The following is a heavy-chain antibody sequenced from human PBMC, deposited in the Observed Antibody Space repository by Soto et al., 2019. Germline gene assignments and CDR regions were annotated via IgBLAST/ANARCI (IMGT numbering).Heavy chain of an antibody. CDR2: IWYDGSNK. J-gene: IGHJ3*02. D-gene: IGHD2-2*01. CDR1: GFTFSSYG. V-gene: IGHV3-33*01. Sequence: GGSLRLSCAASGFTFSSYGMHWVRQAPGKGLEWVAVIWYDGSNKYYADSVKGRFTISRDNSKNTLYLQMNSLRAEDTAVYYCARDGHCSSTSCYEARAFDIWGQGTMVTVSS. CDR3: ARDGHCSSTSCYEARAFDI.